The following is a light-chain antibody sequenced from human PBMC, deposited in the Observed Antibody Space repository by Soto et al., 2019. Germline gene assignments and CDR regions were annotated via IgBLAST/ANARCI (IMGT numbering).Light chain of an antibody. CDR3: QQYNSYLGT. V-gene: IGKV1-5*01. Sequence: DIQVTQSPPTLSASVGDRVTITFRASQTISTWMAWYQQKPGKAPKLLIYDASSLESGVPSRFSGSGSGTEFTLTISSLQPDDFATYYCQQYNSYLGTFGQGTKVDIK. CDR1: QTISTW. CDR2: DAS. J-gene: IGKJ1*01.